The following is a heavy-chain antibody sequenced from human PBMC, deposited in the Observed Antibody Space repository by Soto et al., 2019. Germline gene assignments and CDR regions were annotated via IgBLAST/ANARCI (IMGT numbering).Heavy chain of an antibody. CDR2: ISGSGGST. D-gene: IGHD6-13*01. J-gene: IGHJ3*02. Sequence: GGSLRLSCAASGFTFSSYAMSWVRQAPGKGLEWVSAISGSGGSTYYADSVKGRFTISRDNSKNTLYLQMSSLRAEDTAVYYCAKDKSSSWYVGAFDIWGQGTMVTVSS. CDR3: AKDKSSSWYVGAFDI. CDR1: GFTFSSYA. V-gene: IGHV3-23*01.